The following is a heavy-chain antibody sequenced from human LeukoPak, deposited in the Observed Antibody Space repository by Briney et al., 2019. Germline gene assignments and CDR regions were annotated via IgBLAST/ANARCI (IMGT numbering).Heavy chain of an antibody. CDR1: GFTFSSYV. CDR2: ISDSGGDT. J-gene: IGHJ4*02. D-gene: IGHD6-19*01. Sequence: GGSLRLSCAASGFTFSSYVMSWVRRAPGKGLEWVSSISDSGGDTYYADSVKGRFTISRDNSKSTLYLQMNSLRAEDTAVYYCAKRSAESSGYFDYWGQGTLVTVSS. V-gene: IGHV3-23*01. CDR3: AKRSAESSGYFDY.